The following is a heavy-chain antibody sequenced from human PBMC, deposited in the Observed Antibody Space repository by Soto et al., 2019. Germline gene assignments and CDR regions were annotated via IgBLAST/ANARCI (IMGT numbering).Heavy chain of an antibody. Sequence: VQLVESGGGVVQPGRSLRLSCAASGFTFSANAWHWVARPPAKGLEGGAVVSHDGRNTHYADSVKGRFTISRDSSKNTVSLEMTSLRAEDTAVYYCAKGGRQWLVTSDFNYWGQGALVTVSS. D-gene: IGHD6-19*01. V-gene: IGHV3-30*18. CDR3: AKGGRQWLVTSDFNY. CDR1: GFTFSANA. CDR2: VSHDGRNT. J-gene: IGHJ4*02.